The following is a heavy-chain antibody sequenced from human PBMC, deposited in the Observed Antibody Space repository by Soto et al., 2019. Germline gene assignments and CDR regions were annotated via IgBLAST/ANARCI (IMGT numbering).Heavy chain of an antibody. V-gene: IGHV4-31*03. CDR2: IYYSGST. CDR1: GGSISSGGYY. D-gene: IGHD6-6*01. CDR3: ASGRGLYISSSETAFDI. J-gene: IGHJ3*02. Sequence: SETLSLTCTVSGGSISSGGYYWSWIRQHPGKGLEWIGYIYYSGSTYYNPSLKSRVTISVDTSKNQFSLKLSSVTAADTAVYYCASGRGLYISSSETAFDIWGQGTMVTVSS.